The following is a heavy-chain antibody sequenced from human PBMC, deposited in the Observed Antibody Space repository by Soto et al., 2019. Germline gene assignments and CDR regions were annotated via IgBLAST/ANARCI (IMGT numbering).Heavy chain of an antibody. CDR2: ISSSSNFI. V-gene: IGHV3-21*01. Sequence: PGGSLRLSCAASGFTFSSHSMNWVRQAPGKGLEWVSSISSSSNFIYYADSLKGRFTISRDNANNSLYLQMNTLRAEDTAVYYCAKALDHSSQRRAFDIWGQGTMVTVSS. J-gene: IGHJ3*02. CDR3: AKALDHSSQRRAFDI. D-gene: IGHD6-25*01. CDR1: GFTFSSHS.